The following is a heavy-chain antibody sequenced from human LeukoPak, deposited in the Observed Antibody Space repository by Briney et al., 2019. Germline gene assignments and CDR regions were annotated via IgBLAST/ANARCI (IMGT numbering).Heavy chain of an antibody. Sequence: GGSLRLSCTASGFTFGDYAMSWVRQAPGKGLEWVGFIRSKAYGGTTEYAASVKGRFTISRDDSKSLAYLQMNSLKTEDPAVYYCTRTYCSSTSCYENYWGQGTLVTVSS. CDR1: GFTFGDYA. CDR3: TRTYCSSTSCYENY. CDR2: IRSKAYGGTT. V-gene: IGHV3-49*04. J-gene: IGHJ4*02. D-gene: IGHD2-2*01.